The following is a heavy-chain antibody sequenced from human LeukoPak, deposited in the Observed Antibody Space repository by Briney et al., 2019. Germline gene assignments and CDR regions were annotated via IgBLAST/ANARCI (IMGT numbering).Heavy chain of an antibody. CDR2: ISWNSGII. D-gene: IGHD5-18*01. V-gene: IGHV3-9*01. CDR1: GFTFHDYA. J-gene: IGHJ4*02. CDR3: TKDSVAMVTTSAH. Sequence: SLRLSCAASGFTFHDYAMHWVRQAPGKGLEWVAGISWNSGIIGYADSVKGRFTTPRDNAKHPLYLQMNSLRHEDTALYYCTKDSVAMVTTSAHWGQGPLVTVSS.